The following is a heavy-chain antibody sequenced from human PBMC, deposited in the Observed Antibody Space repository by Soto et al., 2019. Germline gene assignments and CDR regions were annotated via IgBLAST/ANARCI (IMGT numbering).Heavy chain of an antibody. CDR3: ARDVSGWSSFFDY. J-gene: IGHJ4*02. V-gene: IGHV3-21*01. Sequence: PGGSLRLSCAASGFTFSSYSMNWVRQAPGKGLEWVSSISSSSSYIYYADSVKGRFTISRDNAKNSLYLQMNSLRAEDTAVYYCARDVSGWSSFFDYWGQGTLVTVSS. CDR1: GFTFSSYS. CDR2: ISSSSSYI. D-gene: IGHD6-19*01.